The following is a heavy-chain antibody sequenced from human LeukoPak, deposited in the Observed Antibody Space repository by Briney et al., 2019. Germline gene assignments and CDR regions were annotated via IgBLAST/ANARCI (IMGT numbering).Heavy chain of an antibody. CDR1: GFTFGDYA. CDR3: TRLRYFDWLLDY. CDR2: IRGKAYGGTT. V-gene: IGHV3-49*04. D-gene: IGHD3-9*01. J-gene: IGHJ4*02. Sequence: GGSLRLSCTASGFTFGDYAMSWVRQAPGKGLEWVGFIRGKAYGGTTEYAASVKGRFTISRDDSKSIAYLQMNSLKTEDTAVYYCTRLRYFDWLLDYWGQGTLVTVSS.